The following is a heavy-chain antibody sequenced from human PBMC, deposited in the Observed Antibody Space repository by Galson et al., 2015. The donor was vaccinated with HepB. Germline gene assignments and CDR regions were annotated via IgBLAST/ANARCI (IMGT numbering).Heavy chain of an antibody. CDR3: VFGTLTVDTYYYYGMDV. V-gene: IGHV5-10-1*01. Sequence: QSGAEVKKPGESLRISCKGSGYSFTSYWISWVRQMPGKGLEWMGRIDPSDSYTNYSPSFQGHVTISADKSISTAYLQWSSLKASDTAMYYCVFGTLTVDTYYYYGMDVWGQGTTVTVSS. J-gene: IGHJ6*02. CDR2: IDPSDSYT. CDR1: GYSFTSYW. D-gene: IGHD3-10*01.